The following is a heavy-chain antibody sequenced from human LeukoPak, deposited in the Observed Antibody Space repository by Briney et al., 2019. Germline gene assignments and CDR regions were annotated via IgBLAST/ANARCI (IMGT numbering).Heavy chain of an antibody. CDR2: IYYSGNT. CDR1: DGSISSSSYD. Sequence: KPSETLSLTCSVSDGSISSSSYDWGWIRQPPGKGLEWIGSIYYSGNTHYNPSLKSRLTISVDRSKNQFSLRLSSVTAADTAVYYCARVDYDYVWGSYRLFDPWGQGTLVTVSS. CDR3: ARVDYDYVWGSYRLFDP. J-gene: IGHJ5*02. V-gene: IGHV4-39*07. D-gene: IGHD3-16*02.